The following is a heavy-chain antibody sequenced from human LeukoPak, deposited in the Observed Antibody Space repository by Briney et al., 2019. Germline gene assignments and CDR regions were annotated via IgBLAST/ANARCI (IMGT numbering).Heavy chain of an antibody. J-gene: IGHJ6*02. D-gene: IGHD6-19*01. CDR1: RFTFSSYS. CDR2: LGPNTKYT. Sequence: GGSLRLSCAPPRFTFSSYSMNSVPQAPGKRLEWVSSLGPNTKYTYYTQSAKGRFTISPDKAKNSLFLQMNSLRAEDTAVYYCARDGSGRERGSGWYHGMDVWGQGSTVTVSS. CDR3: ARDGSGRERGSGWYHGMDV. V-gene: IGHV3-21*01.